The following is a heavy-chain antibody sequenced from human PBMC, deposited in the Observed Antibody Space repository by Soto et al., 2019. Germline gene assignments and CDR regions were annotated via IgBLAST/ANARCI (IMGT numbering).Heavy chain of an antibody. J-gene: IGHJ5*02. Sequence: PXVSLKISYTASVYSFATYWLAWVRQIPGKGLEWMGIIYLSDSDTIYSPSAQGHFTISADKSIKTAYLQWSSLKASDTAIYYCATTFDYNGYFDPWGQGTQVTVSS. D-gene: IGHD4-4*01. V-gene: IGHV5-51*01. CDR1: VYSFATYW. CDR3: ATTFDYNGYFDP. CDR2: IYLSDSDT.